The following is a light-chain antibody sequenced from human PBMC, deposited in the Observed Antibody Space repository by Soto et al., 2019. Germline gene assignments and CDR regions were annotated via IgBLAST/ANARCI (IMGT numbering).Light chain of an antibody. CDR3: SSYTSSSTPLV. Sequence: QSLLTQPASVSGSPGHSITISCTGRSRDVGGYNYVSWYQQHPGKAPKRMIYEVSNRPSGVSNRFSGSKSGNTASLTISGVHAEDEADYYCSSYTSSSTPLVFGTGTKVTVL. J-gene: IGLJ1*01. V-gene: IGLV2-14*01. CDR2: EVS. CDR1: SRDVGGYNY.